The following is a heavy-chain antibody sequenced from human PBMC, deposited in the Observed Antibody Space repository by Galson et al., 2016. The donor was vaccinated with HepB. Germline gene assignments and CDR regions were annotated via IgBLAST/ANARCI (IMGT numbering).Heavy chain of an antibody. V-gene: IGHV3-21*01. D-gene: IGHD6-6*01. J-gene: IGHJ6*02. CDR3: ARRLEQLAPAYFHGMDV. CDR1: GFTFSSYS. Sequence: SLRLSCAASGFTFSSYSMNWVRQAPGKGLEWVSSISSSSSYIYYIDSVKGRFTISRDNAKNSLYLQMNSLRAEDTAVYYCARRLEQLAPAYFHGMDVWGQGTTVTVSS. CDR2: ISSSSSYI.